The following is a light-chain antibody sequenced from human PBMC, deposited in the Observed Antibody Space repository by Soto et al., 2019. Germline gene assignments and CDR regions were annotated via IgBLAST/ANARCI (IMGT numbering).Light chain of an antibody. CDR2: GAS. J-gene: IGKJ1*01. CDR1: QSVRSSY. V-gene: IGKV3-20*01. Sequence: EIVLTQSPGTLSLSPGERATVSCRASQSVRSSYLAWYQQKPGQAPRLLIYGASSRATGIPDRFSGSGSGTDFTLTVSRLEPEDFAVYYCHQYGSAPWPFGQGTKVEIK. CDR3: HQYGSAPWP.